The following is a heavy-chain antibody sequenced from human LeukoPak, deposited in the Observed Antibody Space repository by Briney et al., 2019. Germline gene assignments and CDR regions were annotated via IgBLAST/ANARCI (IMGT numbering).Heavy chain of an antibody. J-gene: IGHJ6*04. V-gene: IGHV3-48*03. CDR1: GFTFSSYE. Sequence: PGGSLRLSCAASGFTFSSYEMNWVRQAPGRGLEWVSYISSSGSTIYYADSVKGRFTISRDNAENSLYLQMNSLRAEDTAVYYCARDPALLWFGELLHYYHGMDVWGKGTTVTVSS. CDR2: ISSSGSTI. CDR3: ARDPALLWFGELLHYYHGMDV. D-gene: IGHD3-10*01.